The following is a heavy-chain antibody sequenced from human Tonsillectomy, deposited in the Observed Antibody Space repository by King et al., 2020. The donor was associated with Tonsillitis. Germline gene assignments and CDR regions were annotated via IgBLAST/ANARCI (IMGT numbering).Heavy chain of an antibody. CDR3: ARGYCGGDCYSIEWFDP. D-gene: IGHD2-21*02. CDR2: IYYSGST. J-gene: IGHJ5*02. V-gene: IGHV4-31*03. Sequence: QLQESGPGLVKPSQTLSLTCTVSGGSISSGGYFWSWIRQHPGKGLEWIGYIYYSGSTYYKPSLKSRVTISVDTSKNQFSLKLSSVTAADTAVYYCARGYCGGDCYSIEWFDPWGQGTLVTVSS. CDR1: GGSISSGGYF.